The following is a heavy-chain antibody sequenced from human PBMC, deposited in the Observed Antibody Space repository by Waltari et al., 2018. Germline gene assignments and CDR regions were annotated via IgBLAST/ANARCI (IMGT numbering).Heavy chain of an antibody. CDR3: ARDWEGDSPNFDY. D-gene: IGHD1-26*01. Sequence: EVQLVESGGGLVQPGGSLRLSCVASGFTFSSYWMSWVRQAPGKGLGGVADIKQDGSKEYDMESVRGRVTSSRDTGKKSVYLQMNRLGVEDTAVYYCARDWEGDSPNFDYWGQGTQVTVSS. V-gene: IGHV3-7*01. CDR1: GFTFSSYW. J-gene: IGHJ4*02. CDR2: IKQDGSKE.